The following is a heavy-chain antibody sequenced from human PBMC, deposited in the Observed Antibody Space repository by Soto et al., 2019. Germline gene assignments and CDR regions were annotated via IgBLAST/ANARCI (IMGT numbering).Heavy chain of an antibody. CDR1: GGSISSYY. V-gene: IGHV4-59*08. CDR3: ARHRRGITIFGVAPPGGFDY. Sequence: SETLSLTCTVSGGSISSYYWSWIRQPPGKGLEWIGYIYYSGSTNYNPSLKSRVTISAATAKNQFSLKLSTVTAADTAVYDCARHRRGITIFGVAPPGGFDYWGQGTLVTVSS. D-gene: IGHD3-3*01. J-gene: IGHJ4*02. CDR2: IYYSGST.